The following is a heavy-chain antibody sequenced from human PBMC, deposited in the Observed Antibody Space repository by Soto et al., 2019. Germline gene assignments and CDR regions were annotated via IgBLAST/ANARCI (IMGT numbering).Heavy chain of an antibody. CDR1: GGTFSSYT. J-gene: IGHJ4*02. CDR3: ASLMITFGGVISNC. D-gene: IGHD3-16*02. V-gene: IGHV1-69*02. Sequence: GASVKVSCKASGGTFSSYTISWVRQALGQGLEWMGRIIPILGIANYAQKFQGRVTITADKSTSTAYMELSSLRSEDTAVYYCASLMITFGGVISNCWGQGTLVTVSS. CDR2: IIPILGIA.